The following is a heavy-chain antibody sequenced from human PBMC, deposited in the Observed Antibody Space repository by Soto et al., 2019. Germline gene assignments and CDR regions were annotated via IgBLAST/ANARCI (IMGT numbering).Heavy chain of an antibody. Sequence: QVQLVQSGAEVKKPGASVKVSCKASGYTFTSYGISWVRQAPGQGLEWMGWVSAYNGNTNYAQKLQGRVTLTTDPSTSTASMELRSLRSDDTAVYYCARLVWFGEFVNDAFDIWGQGTMVTVSS. CDR2: VSAYNGNT. J-gene: IGHJ3*02. V-gene: IGHV1-18*01. D-gene: IGHD3-10*01. CDR1: GYTFTSYG. CDR3: ARLVWFGEFVNDAFDI.